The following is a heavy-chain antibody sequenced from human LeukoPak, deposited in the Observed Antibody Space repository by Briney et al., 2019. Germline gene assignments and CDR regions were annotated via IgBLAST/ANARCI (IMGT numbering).Heavy chain of an antibody. CDR3: ARVNDYDSGSLYRPIDY. CDR2: IKQDESEK. D-gene: IGHD3-10*01. J-gene: IGHJ4*02. V-gene: IGHV3-7*01. Sequence: PGGSLRLSCAASGFTFTTYWMSWFRQAPGKGLEWVANIKQDESEKNYVDSVKGRFTISRDNVENSLYLQMNSLRAEDTAVYSCARVNDYDSGSLYRPIDYWGQGTLVTVSS. CDR1: GFTFTTYW.